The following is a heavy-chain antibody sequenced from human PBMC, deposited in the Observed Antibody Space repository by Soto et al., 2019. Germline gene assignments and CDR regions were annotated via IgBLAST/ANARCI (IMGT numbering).Heavy chain of an antibody. Sequence: PGGSLRLSCAGSGFTLTRSAVSWVRQAPGKGLEWVSGISAGGGGTYYADSVKGRFTISRDVAKNTVYLQMTSLSAEDTAIYYCVRGGGGGLFDPWGQGTMVTVSS. CDR1: GFTLTRSA. D-gene: IGHD2-15*01. CDR3: VRGGGGGLFDP. V-gene: IGHV3-23*01. CDR2: ISAGGGGT. J-gene: IGHJ5*02.